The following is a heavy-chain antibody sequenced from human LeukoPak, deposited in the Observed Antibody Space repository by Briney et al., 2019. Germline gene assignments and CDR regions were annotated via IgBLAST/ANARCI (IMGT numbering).Heavy chain of an antibody. CDR3: ARVGGYNYGYAFDY. CDR1: GFTFSSYA. CDR2: FSGSGGST. Sequence: GGSLRLSCAASGFTFSSYAMSWVRQAPGKGLECISGFSGSGGSTYYADSVKGRFTISRDNVKNSLYLQMNSLRAEDTAVYYCARVGGYNYGYAFDYWGQGTLVTVSS. D-gene: IGHD5-18*01. J-gene: IGHJ4*02. V-gene: IGHV3-23*01.